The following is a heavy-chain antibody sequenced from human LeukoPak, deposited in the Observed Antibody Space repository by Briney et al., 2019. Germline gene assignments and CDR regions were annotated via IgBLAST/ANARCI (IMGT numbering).Heavy chain of an antibody. V-gene: IGHV4-59*12. CDR2: ISYIGST. CDR1: GGSISSYY. Sequence: SETLSLTCTVSGGSISSYYWSWIRQPPGKGLEWIGYISYIGSTNYNPSLKSRVTISVDTSKIQFSLKLSSVTAADAAVYFCARDPTTVTKGLDLWGQGTMVTVSS. D-gene: IGHD4-17*01. CDR3: ARDPTTVTKGLDL. J-gene: IGHJ3*01.